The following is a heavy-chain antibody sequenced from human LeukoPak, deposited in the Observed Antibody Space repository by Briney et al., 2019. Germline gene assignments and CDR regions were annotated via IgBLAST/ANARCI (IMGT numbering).Heavy chain of an antibody. CDR2: IYYSGSA. Sequence: SETLSLTCTVSGGSISSGGYYWSWIRQHPGKGLEWIGYIYYSGSAYYNPSLKSRVTISVDTSENQFSLKLSSVTAADTAVYYCARTDSSYRGYFGYWGQGTLVTVSS. J-gene: IGHJ4*02. D-gene: IGHD3-22*01. V-gene: IGHV4-31*03. CDR1: GGSISSGGYY. CDR3: ARTDSSYRGYFGY.